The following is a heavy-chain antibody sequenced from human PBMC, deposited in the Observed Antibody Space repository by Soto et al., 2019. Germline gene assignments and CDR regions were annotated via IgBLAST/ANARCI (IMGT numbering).Heavy chain of an antibody. D-gene: IGHD3-22*01. J-gene: IGHJ3*01. Sequence: LRLSCAPSGFTVSNNYMNWVRQAPGKGLEWVSIIYSDGSTYYADYVKGRFTISRDNSKNTLYLQMDSLRAEDTAVYFCARGLKIRHDAFDLWGPGTMVTVSS. V-gene: IGHV3-53*01. CDR3: ARGLKIRHDAFDL. CDR1: GFTVSNNY. CDR2: IYSDGST.